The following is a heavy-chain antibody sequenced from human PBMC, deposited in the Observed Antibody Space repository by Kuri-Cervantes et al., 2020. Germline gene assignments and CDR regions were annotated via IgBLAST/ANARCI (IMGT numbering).Heavy chain of an antibody. CDR3: ARGTAAAGTIDY. J-gene: IGHJ4*02. D-gene: IGHD6-13*01. Sequence: SETLSLTCTVSGGSISSYYWSWIRQPAGKGLEWIGRIYTSGSTNYNPSLKSRVTISVDKSKNQFSLKLSSVTAADTAVYYCARGTAAAGTIDYWGQGTPVTVSS. CDR1: GGSISSYY. CDR2: IYTSGST. V-gene: IGHV4-4*07.